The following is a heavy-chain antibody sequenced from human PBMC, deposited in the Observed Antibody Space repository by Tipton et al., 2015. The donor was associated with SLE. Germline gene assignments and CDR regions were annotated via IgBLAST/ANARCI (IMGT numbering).Heavy chain of an antibody. Sequence: TLSLTCVVSGGSISSDTYQWGWIRQPPGKGLEWIGTIYSSGSTSHNPSLKSRVTLSIDTSKTQFSLKLSSVTAADTAVYYCARAHGSFYYYSVDVWGKGTTVTVSS. CDR1: GGSISSDTYQ. J-gene: IGHJ6*03. V-gene: IGHV4-39*07. CDR3: ARAHGSFYYYSVDV. CDR2: IYSSGST.